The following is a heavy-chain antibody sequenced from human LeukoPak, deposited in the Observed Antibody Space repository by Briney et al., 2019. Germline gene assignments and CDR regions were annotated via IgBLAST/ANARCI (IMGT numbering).Heavy chain of an antibody. Sequence: PSETLSLTCAVYGGSFSGYYWSWIRQPPGKGLEWIGEMNHSGITNYNPSLKSRVTISIDTSKNQFSLKVISVTAADTAVYYCARAYYDFWGGPRPIDSWGQGTLVTVSS. J-gene: IGHJ4*02. V-gene: IGHV4-34*01. CDR3: ARAYYDFWGGPRPIDS. CDR2: MNHSGIT. D-gene: IGHD3-3*01. CDR1: GGSFSGYY.